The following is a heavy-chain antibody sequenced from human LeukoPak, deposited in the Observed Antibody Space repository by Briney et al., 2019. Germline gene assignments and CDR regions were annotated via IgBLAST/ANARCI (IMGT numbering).Heavy chain of an antibody. CDR3: AQDLAYIRFDN. Sequence: GGTLRLSCAASGFIFRSHGMNGVRQAPGKGLEWVSGISPSGDITYYADTVKGRFTISRDNSKNTVYLQVDSLRFEDAAVYCAQDLAYIRFDNWGQGTLVTVSS. V-gene: IGHV3-23*01. D-gene: IGHD1-1*01. J-gene: IGHJ4*02. CDR1: GFIFRSHG. CDR2: ISPSGDIT.